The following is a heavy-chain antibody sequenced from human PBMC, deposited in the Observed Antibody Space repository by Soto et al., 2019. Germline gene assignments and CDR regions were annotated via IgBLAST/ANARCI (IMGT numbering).Heavy chain of an antibody. Sequence: GGSLRLSCAASGFTFSSYAMSWVRQAPGKGLEWVSAISCSGGSTYYADSVKGRFTISRDNSKNTLYLQMNSLRAEDTAVYYCAVLVDTGMRFDYWGQGIVVTVSS. CDR3: AVLVDTGMRFDY. CDR1: GFTFSSYA. V-gene: IGHV3-23*01. CDR2: ISCSGGST. D-gene: IGHD5-18*01. J-gene: IGHJ4*02.